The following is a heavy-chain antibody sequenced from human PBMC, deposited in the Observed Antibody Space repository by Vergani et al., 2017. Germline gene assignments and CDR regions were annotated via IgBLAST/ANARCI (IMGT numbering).Heavy chain of an antibody. CDR1: GYTFTSYY. CDR2: INPSGGST. Sequence: QVQLVQSGAEVKKPGASVKVSCKASGYTFTSYYMHWVRQAPGQGLEWMGIINPSGGSTSYAQKFQGRVTMTRDTSTSTVYMELSSLRSEDTAVYYCARDRAYDYGGNSGVDAFDIWGQGTMVTVSS. D-gene: IGHD4-23*01. J-gene: IGHJ3*02. V-gene: IGHV1-46*01. CDR3: ARDRAYDYGGNSGVDAFDI.